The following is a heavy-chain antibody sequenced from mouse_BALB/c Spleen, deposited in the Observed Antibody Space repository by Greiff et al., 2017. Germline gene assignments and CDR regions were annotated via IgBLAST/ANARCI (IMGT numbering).Heavy chain of an antibody. CDR2: IWAGGST. V-gene: IGHV2-9*02. D-gene: IGHD2-1*01. J-gene: IGHJ3*01. CDR1: GFSLTSYG. Sequence: QVHVKQSGPGLVAPSQSLSITCTVSGFSLTSYGVHWVRQPPGKGLEWLGVIWAGGSTNYNSALMSRLSISKDNSKSQVFLKMNSLQTDDTAMYYCARDDGDYGNFAYWGQGTLVTVSA. CDR3: ARDDGDYGNFAY.